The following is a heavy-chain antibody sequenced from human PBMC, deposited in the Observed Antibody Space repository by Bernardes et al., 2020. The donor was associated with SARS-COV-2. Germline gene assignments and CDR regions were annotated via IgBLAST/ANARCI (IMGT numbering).Heavy chain of an antibody. V-gene: IGHV3-74*01. J-gene: IGHJ4*02. CDR3: VRSAFSGGSGYFFDS. CDR1: GFTFRSYC. D-gene: IGHD3-22*01. Sequence: GGSLRLSCAASGFTFRSYCIHWVRQVPGKGLVWVSRINNDGRTITYADSVKGRFIISRDNAKNTLYLQMNSLRVEDAAMYYCVRSAFSGGSGYFFDSWGQGTRVTVSS. CDR2: INNDGRTI.